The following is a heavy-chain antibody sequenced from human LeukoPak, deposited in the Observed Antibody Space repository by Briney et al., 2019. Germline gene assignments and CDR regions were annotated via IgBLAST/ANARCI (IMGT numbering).Heavy chain of an antibody. V-gene: IGHV3-30*04. CDR2: ISYDGSNK. J-gene: IGHJ4*02. D-gene: IGHD5-12*01. CDR3: ARVPQRGYSGYDFFR. CDR1: GVTFSSYA. Sequence: GGSLRLSCAASGVTFSSYAMHWVRQAPGKGLEWVAVISYDGSNKYYADSVKGRFTISRDNSKNTLYLQMNSLRAEDTAVYYCARVPQRGYSGYDFFRWGQGTLVTVSS.